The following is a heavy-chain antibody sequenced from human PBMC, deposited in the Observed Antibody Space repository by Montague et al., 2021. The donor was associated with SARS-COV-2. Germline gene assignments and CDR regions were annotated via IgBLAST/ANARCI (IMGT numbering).Heavy chain of an antibody. J-gene: IGHJ4*02. CDR3: VGDAYDPLDGH. Sequence: TLSLTCTVSGGAISDGNYYWSWVRQPAGKGLEWIGRIYVTGNSKSNPSLNSRVTMSIDTAKHHFYLNLTSVTAAATSVYYCVGDAYDPLDGHWGQGTLVTVSS. D-gene: IGHD3-3*01. CDR1: GGAISDGNYY. V-gene: IGHV4-61*02. CDR2: IYVTGNS.